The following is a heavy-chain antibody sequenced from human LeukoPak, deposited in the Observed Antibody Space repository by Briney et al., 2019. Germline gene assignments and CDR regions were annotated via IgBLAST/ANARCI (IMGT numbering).Heavy chain of an antibody. D-gene: IGHD6-19*01. CDR1: GYTLTELS. Sequence: ASVNVSCKVSGYTLTELSMHWVRQAPGKGLEWMGGFDPEDGETIYAQKFQGRVTMTDDTSTDTAYMELSSLRSEDTAVYHCATSTKEQWLVSGMLDIWGQGTMVTVSS. CDR2: FDPEDGET. V-gene: IGHV1-24*01. J-gene: IGHJ3*02. CDR3: ATSTKEQWLVSGMLDI.